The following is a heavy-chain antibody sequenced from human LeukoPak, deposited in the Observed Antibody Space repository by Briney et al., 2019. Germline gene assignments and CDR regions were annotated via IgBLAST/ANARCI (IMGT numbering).Heavy chain of an antibody. CDR2: INPNSGGT. D-gene: IGHD5-24*01. CDR3: ARSPKARGLHLDY. Sequence: GASVKVSCKASGYTFTGYYMHWVRQAPGQGLEWMGWINPNSGGTNYAQKFQGRVTMTRDTSISTAYMELSRLRSDDTAVYYCARSPKARGLHLDYWGQGTLVTVSS. CDR1: GYTFTGYY. J-gene: IGHJ4*02. V-gene: IGHV1-2*02.